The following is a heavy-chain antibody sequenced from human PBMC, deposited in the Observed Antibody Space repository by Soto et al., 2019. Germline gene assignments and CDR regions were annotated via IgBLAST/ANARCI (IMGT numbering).Heavy chain of an antibody. V-gene: IGHV1-18*01. CDR3: ARFYGDYTVYDY. Sequence: AAMQVSCPASLYGLPSYGISCVRQAPGQGLEWMGWISAYNGNTNYAQKLQGRVTMTTDTSTSTAYMELRSLRSDDTALYYCARFYGDYTVYDYWGQGTLVTVS. CDR1: LYGLPSYG. CDR2: ISAYNGNT. D-gene: IGHD4-17*01. J-gene: IGHJ4*02.